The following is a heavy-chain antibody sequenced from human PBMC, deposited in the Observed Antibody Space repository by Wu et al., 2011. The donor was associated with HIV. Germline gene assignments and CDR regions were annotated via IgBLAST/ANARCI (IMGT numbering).Heavy chain of an antibody. D-gene: IGHD2-15*01. J-gene: IGHJ4*02. CDR3: AXDFPGDRFDY. V-gene: IGHV1-2*02. CDR2: INPNSGAT. Sequence: QVQLVQSGAEVKKPGASVKVSCKASGYTFTGYYIHWVRQAPGQGLEWMGWINPNSGATNYAQKFQGRVTMTRDTSISTAYMELSRLTSDDTAVYYCAXDFPGDRFDYWAREPWSPSPQ. CDR1: GYTFTGYY.